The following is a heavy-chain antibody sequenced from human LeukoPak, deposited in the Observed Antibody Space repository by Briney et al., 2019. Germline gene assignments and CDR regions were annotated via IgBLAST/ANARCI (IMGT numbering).Heavy chain of an antibody. CDR2: IKSKTDGGTT. D-gene: IGHD4-23*01. Sequence: GGSLRLSCAASGFTSSNAWMSWVRQAPGKGLEWVGRIKSKTDGGTTDYAAPVKGRFTISRDDSKNTLFLQMNSLRAEDTAVYYCAKLQSDGLRTYYGMDVWGQGTTVTVSS. CDR3: AKLQSDGLRTYYGMDV. CDR1: GFTSSNAW. V-gene: IGHV3-15*01. J-gene: IGHJ6*02.